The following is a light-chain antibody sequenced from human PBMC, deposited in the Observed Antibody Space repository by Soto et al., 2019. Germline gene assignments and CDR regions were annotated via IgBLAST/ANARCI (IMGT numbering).Light chain of an antibody. V-gene: IGKV1-5*03. CDR2: KAS. J-gene: IGKJ1*01. CDR3: QQSNSYPWT. Sequence: DSQMTQSPSTLSASVGDRVTITCRASQSISSWLAWYQQKPGKAPKLLIYKASSLESGVPSRFSGSGSGTEFTLTISSLQPDDSATYYCQQSNSYPWTFGQGTKV. CDR1: QSISSW.